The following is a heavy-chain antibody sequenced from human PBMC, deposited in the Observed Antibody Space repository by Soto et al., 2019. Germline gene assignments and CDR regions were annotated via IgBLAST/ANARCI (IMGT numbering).Heavy chain of an antibody. V-gene: IGHV4-59*08. CDR1: GGSISSYY. D-gene: IGHD1-26*01. CDR3: ARRYGGNLDY. J-gene: IGHJ4*02. Sequence: QVQLQESGPGLVKPSETLSLTCTVSGGSISSYYWSWIRQPPGRGLEWIGYIYYSGGTNYNPSLKSRVTISVDSSKNHFSLKLSSVTAADTAVYYCARRYGGNLDYWGQGTLVTVSS. CDR2: IYYSGGT.